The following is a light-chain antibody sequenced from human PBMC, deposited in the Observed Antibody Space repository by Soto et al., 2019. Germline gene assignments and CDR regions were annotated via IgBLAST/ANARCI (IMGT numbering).Light chain of an antibody. CDR3: SSFAGSNNVL. Sequence: QSALTQPPSASGSPGQSVTISCTGTNSDVGGYDFVSWYQQHPGKAPKLMIYEVNKRPSGVPDRFSGSKSGNTASLTVSGLQAEDEASYYCSSFAGSNNVLFGGGTKLTDL. V-gene: IGLV2-8*01. CDR1: NSDVGGYDF. J-gene: IGLJ3*02. CDR2: EVN.